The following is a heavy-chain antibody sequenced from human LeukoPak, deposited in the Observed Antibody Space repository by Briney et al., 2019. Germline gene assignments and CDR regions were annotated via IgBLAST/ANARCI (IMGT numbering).Heavy chain of an antibody. J-gene: IGHJ4*02. CDR3: ARDLSDWAVAGS. V-gene: IGHV3-7*01. CDR1: GFTFSNYW. D-gene: IGHD6-19*01. Sequence: AGGSLRLSCAASGFTFSNYWMSWVRQAPGKGLEWVANINQDGSEKSYVDSVEGRFTISRDNAKKSLYLHVNSLRAEDTAVYYCARDLSDWAVAGSWGQGTLVTVSS. CDR2: INQDGSEK.